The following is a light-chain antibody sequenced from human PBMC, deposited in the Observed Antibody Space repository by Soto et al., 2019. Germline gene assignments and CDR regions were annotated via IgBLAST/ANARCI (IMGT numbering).Light chain of an antibody. CDR2: SHN. Sequence: QSVLTQPPSASGTPGQRVTISCSGSSSNIGNNSVYWYQHLPGAAPKLLIYSHNQRPSGVPDRFSGSKSGTSASLAISGLRSEDEAAYYCAAWDDSLSNYVFGPGTKLTVL. CDR3: AAWDDSLSNYV. J-gene: IGLJ1*01. V-gene: IGLV1-47*02. CDR1: SSNIGNNS.